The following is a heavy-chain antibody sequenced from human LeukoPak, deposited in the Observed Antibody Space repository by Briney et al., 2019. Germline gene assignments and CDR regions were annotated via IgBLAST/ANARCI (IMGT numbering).Heavy chain of an antibody. J-gene: IGHJ5*01. Sequence: GGSLRLSCAASGFTFSTYSMSWVRQAPEKGPEWLSYISTSSITKYYADSVKGRFTISRDDAKNSLSLQMNSLRADDTAVYYCAKEMGFCSGGSCYRWFDSWGQGTLVTVSS. CDR2: ISTSSITK. CDR1: GFTFSTYS. D-gene: IGHD2-15*01. CDR3: AKEMGFCSGGSCYRWFDS. V-gene: IGHV3-48*01.